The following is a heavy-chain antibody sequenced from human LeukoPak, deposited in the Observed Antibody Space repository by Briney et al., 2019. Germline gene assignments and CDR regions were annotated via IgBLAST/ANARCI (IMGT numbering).Heavy chain of an antibody. Sequence: PGGSLRLSCAASGFTFRNYGMNWVRQAPGKGLEWVAVIWYDGSNKYYADSVKGRFTISRDNSKNTLYLQMDSLRAEDTAVYYCARRGYDSSGYPCDYWGQGTLVTVSS. CDR2: IWYDGSNK. CDR1: GFTFRNYG. D-gene: IGHD3-22*01. V-gene: IGHV3-33*01. CDR3: ARRGYDSSGYPCDY. J-gene: IGHJ4*02.